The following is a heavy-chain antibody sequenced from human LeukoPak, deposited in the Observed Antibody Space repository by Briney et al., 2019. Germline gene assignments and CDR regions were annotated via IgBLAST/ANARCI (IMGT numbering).Heavy chain of an antibody. V-gene: IGHV4-4*07. Sequence: GSLRLSCAASGFTFSDYYMSWIRQPAGKGLEWIGRIYIRGSTNYNPSLKSRVTMSLDTSKNQFSLKLRSVTAADTAVYYCARDERTMGVVDYWGQGILVTVSS. J-gene: IGHJ4*02. CDR2: IYIRGST. D-gene: IGHD3-10*01. CDR3: ARDERTMGVVDY. CDR1: GFTFSDYY.